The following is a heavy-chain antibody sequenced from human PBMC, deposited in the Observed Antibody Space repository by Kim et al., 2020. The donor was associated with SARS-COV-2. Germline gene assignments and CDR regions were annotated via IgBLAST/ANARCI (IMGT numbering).Heavy chain of an antibody. D-gene: IGHD2-8*02. J-gene: IGHJ6*02. CDR2: IYSGGST. CDR3: ARGCTGGVCFGNFDYYYGMDV. Sequence: GGSLRLSCAASGFTVSSNYMSWVRQAPGKGLEWVSVIYSGGSTYYEDSVKGRFTISRDNSKNTLYLQMNSLRAADTAVYYCARGCTGGVCFGNFDYYYGMDVWGQGTTVTVSS. V-gene: IGHV3-53*01. CDR1: GFTVSSNY.